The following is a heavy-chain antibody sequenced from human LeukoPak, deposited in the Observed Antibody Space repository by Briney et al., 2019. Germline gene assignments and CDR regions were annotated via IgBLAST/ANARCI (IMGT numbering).Heavy chain of an antibody. Sequence: ASVKVSCKASGYTFTSYYMHWVRQAPGQGLEWMGIINPSGGSTSYAQKFQGRVTMTRDTSTSSVYMELSSLRSEDTAVYYCAREGLMGYCSGGSCYSIPQFDPWGQGTLVTVSS. D-gene: IGHD2-15*01. CDR1: GYTFTSYY. CDR2: INPSGGST. J-gene: IGHJ5*02. V-gene: IGHV1-46*01. CDR3: AREGLMGYCSGGSCYSIPQFDP.